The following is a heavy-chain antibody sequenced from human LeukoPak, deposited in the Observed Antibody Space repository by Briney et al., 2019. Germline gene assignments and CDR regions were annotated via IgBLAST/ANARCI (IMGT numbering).Heavy chain of an antibody. CDR3: ARDVARLNYDFWSGQAKRGDAFDI. V-gene: IGHV3-7*03. CDR2: IKQDGSEK. J-gene: IGHJ3*02. Sequence: GGSLRLSCAASGFTFSSYWMSWVRQAPGKGLEWVANIKQDGSEKYYVDSVKGRFTISRDNAKNSLYLQMNSLRAEDTAVYYCARDVARLNYDFWSGQAKRGDAFDIWGQGTMVTVSS. D-gene: IGHD3-3*01. CDR1: GFTFSSYW.